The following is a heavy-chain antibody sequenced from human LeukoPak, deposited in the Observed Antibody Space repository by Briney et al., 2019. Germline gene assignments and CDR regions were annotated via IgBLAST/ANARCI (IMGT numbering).Heavy chain of an antibody. D-gene: IGHD3-3*01. V-gene: IGHV4-59*08. Sequence: SETLSLTCTVSGGSISSYYWSWIRQPPGKGLEWIGYIYYSGSTNYNPSLKSRVTISVDTSKNQFSLKLSSVTAADTAVYYCARQQRYDFLGTEELDAFDIWGQGTMVTVSS. CDR2: IYYSGST. CDR1: GGSISSYY. CDR3: ARQQRYDFLGTEELDAFDI. J-gene: IGHJ3*02.